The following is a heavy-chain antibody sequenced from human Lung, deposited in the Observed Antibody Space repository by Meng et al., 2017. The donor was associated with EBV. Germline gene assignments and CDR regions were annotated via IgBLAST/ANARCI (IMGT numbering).Heavy chain of an antibody. CDR3: AKRVPAAAGSFDY. V-gene: IGHV3-23*04. Sequence: VPRVESGGGLVQPGGSLSLSCGASGFTFSTSAMNWVRQAPGKGLEWVSSITSNGGATYYADSVKGRFTISRDNSKNTLYLQMNSLRAEDTAVYYCAKRVPAAAGSFDYWGRGTLVTVSS. D-gene: IGHD6-25*01. CDR2: ITSNGGAT. CDR1: GFTFSTSA. J-gene: IGHJ4*02.